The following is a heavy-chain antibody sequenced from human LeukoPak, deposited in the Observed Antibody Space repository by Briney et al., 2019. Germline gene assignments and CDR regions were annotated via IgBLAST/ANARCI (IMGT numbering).Heavy chain of an antibody. CDR3: MGADYGGH. V-gene: IGHV4-4*02. CDR1: GASISSNNW. CDR2: IWHSGTT. Sequence: PSGTLSLTCAVSGASISSNNWWSWVRQPSGKGLEWIGEIWHSGTTNYNPSLKSRVTISVDKSKNQFSLKLSSVTAADTAVYYCMGADYGGHWGQGTLVTVSS. D-gene: IGHD4-17*01. J-gene: IGHJ4*02.